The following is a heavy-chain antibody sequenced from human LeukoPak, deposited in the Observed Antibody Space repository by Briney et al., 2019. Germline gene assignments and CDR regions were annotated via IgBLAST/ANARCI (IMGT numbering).Heavy chain of an antibody. CDR1: GYTFTSYD. J-gene: IGHJ5*02. V-gene: IGHV1-8*01. CDR2: MNPNSGNT. CDR3: PSGLLSTGAKNP. D-gene: IGHD2-15*01. Sequence: ASVKVSCKASGYTFTSYDINWVRQATGQGLEWMGWMNPNSGNTGYAQKFQGRVTMTRNTSISTAYMELSSLRSEDTAVYYCPSGLLSTGAKNPWGQGTLVTVSS.